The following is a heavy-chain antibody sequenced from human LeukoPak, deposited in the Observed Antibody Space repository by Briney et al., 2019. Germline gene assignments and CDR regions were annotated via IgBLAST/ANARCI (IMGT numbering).Heavy chain of an antibody. CDR1: GGSFSGYY. Sequence: SETLSLTCAVYGGSFSGYYWSWIRQPPGKGLEWIGYIYYSGSTNYNPSLKSRVTISVDTSKNQFSLKLSSVTAADTALYHCARAKITAADIDRPFDPWGQGTLVTVSS. D-gene: IGHD6-13*01. V-gene: IGHV4-59*01. CDR2: IYYSGST. CDR3: ARAKITAADIDRPFDP. J-gene: IGHJ5*02.